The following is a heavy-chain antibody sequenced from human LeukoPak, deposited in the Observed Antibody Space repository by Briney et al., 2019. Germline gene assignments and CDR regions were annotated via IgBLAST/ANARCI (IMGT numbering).Heavy chain of an antibody. CDR3: ARGLNDFWSGRLEPYFDY. CDR1: GFTFSRFR. Sequence: PGGSLRLSCAASGFTFSRFRMSWVRQPPGKGLEWVANINQDGSEIYYVDSVKGRFTISRDNSKNTLYLQMNSLRAEDTAVYYCARGLNDFWSGRLEPYFDYWGQGTLVTVSS. J-gene: IGHJ4*02. D-gene: IGHD3-3*01. V-gene: IGHV3-7*03. CDR2: INQDGSEI.